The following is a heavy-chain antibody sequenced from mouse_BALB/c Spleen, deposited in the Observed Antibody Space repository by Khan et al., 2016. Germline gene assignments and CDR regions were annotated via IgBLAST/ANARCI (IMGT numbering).Heavy chain of an antibody. CDR1: GYTFSRYW. V-gene: IGHV1-9*01. Sequence: QVRLQQSGAELMKPGASVKISCKATGYTFSRYWIEWVKERPGHGLEWIGEILPGSGSTDYNEKFKGKATFTAEKSSNPASIQLSGLTSEASADYYCARGAYWGQGTLVTVSA. CDR3: ARGAY. CDR2: ILPGSGST. J-gene: IGHJ3*01.